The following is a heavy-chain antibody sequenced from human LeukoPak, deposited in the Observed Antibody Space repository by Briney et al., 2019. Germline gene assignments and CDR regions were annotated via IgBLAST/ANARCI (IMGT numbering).Heavy chain of an antibody. CDR2: FDPEDGET. V-gene: IGHV1-24*01. CDR1: GYTLTELS. D-gene: IGHD3-16*01. CDR3: AKADKGEFDY. J-gene: IGHJ4*02. Sequence: APVKVSCKVSGYTLTELSMHWVRQAPGKGLEWMGGFDPEDGETIYAQKFQGGVTMTEDTSTDTAYMELSSLRSEDTAVYYCAKADKGEFDYWGQGTLVTVSS.